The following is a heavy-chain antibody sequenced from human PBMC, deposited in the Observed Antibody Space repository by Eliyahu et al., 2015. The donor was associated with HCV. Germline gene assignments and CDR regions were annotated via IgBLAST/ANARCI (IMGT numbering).Heavy chain of an antibody. CDR2: ILYTGNT. CDR3: ARLGLGSSWFY. CDR1: GDSISVDHC. V-gene: IGHV4-39*01. J-gene: IGHJ4*02. D-gene: IGHD6-13*01. Sequence: QLQLQESGPGLVKPSETLSLTCTVSGDSISVDHCWGWVRQPPGKGLEYIGSILYTGNTHYNPALRSRVIISVDTSKNQFSLNLSSVTAADTAVYYCARLGLGSSWFYWGQGTLVTVSS.